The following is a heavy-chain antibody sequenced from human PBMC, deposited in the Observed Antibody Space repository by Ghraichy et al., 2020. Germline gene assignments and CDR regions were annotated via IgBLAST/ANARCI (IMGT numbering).Heavy chain of an antibody. CDR1: GFTFDDYA. V-gene: IGHV3-43D*03. Sequence: GGSLRLSCAASGFTFDDYAMHWVRQAPGKGLEWVSLISWDGGSTYYADSVKGRFTISRDNSKNSLYLQMNSLRAEDTALYYCAKAYCGGDCYTHHDAFDIWGQGTMVTVSS. D-gene: IGHD2-21*02. CDR2: ISWDGGST. J-gene: IGHJ3*02. CDR3: AKAYCGGDCYTHHDAFDI.